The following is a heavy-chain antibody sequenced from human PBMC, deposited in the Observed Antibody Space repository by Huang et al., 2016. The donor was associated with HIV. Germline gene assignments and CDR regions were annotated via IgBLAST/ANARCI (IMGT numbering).Heavy chain of an antibody. CDR3: ASGPVIVSISRFYFEQ. D-gene: IGHD3-22*01. J-gene: IGHJ4*02. CDR1: FASISGNSKS. Sequence: LLLRESGSGLVKTSETMSLSCTVAFASISGNSKSWTWVRPSPGKGLEWKARKHYGGRTYYKPSLKSRVSMSVDTSHNQHFSLTLASVTAADTAVYFCASGPVIVSISRFYFEQWGPGSLVTV. CDR2: KHYGGRT. V-gene: IGHV4-39*02.